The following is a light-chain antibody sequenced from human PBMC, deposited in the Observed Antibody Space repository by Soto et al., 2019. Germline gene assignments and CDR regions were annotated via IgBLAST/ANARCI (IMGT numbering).Light chain of an antibody. V-gene: IGKV3D-15*01. Sequence: EIVMTQSPATLSVSPGERATLSCRASQNVNDNLAWYQQKPGQAPRLLVYGASTRATGIPASFSGSGSGTEFTLTIGSLQSEDFAVYYGQQYNSWPLTFGAGTKVEIK. J-gene: IGKJ4*01. CDR3: QQYNSWPLT. CDR2: GAS. CDR1: QNVNDN.